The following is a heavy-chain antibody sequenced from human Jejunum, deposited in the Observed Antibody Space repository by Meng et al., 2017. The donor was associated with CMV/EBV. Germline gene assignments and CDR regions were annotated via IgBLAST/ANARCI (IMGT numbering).Heavy chain of an antibody. Sequence: YYIHWVRQAPGQGLEWMGWIYPRSGDPTYAQKFQGRITMTRDTSITTAYMELSRLTSDDTAVYYCARVGAFCSSTSCYNDPLFEYWGQGTLVTVSS. V-gene: IGHV1-2*02. CDR2: IYPRSGDP. CDR1: YY. J-gene: IGHJ4*02. D-gene: IGHD2-2*02. CDR3: ARVGAFCSSTSCYNDPLFEY.